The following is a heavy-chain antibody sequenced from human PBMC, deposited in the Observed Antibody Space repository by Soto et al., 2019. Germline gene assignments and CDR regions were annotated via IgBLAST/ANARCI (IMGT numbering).Heavy chain of an antibody. J-gene: IGHJ6*02. D-gene: IGHD1-1*01. V-gene: IGHV4-31*03. CDR2: IYYSGST. Sequence: SETLSLTCTVSGGSISSGGYYWSWIRQHPGKGLEWIGYIYYSGSTYYNPSLKSRVTISVDTSKNQFSLKLSSVTAADTAVYYCAGDRWNRNYYSYYGMDVWGQGTTVTVSS. CDR1: GGSISSGGYY. CDR3: AGDRWNRNYYSYYGMDV.